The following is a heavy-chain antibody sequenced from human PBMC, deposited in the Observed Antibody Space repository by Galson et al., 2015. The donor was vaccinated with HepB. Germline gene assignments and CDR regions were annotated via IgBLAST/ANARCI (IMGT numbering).Heavy chain of an antibody. CDR2: IYYSGST. V-gene: IGHV4-59*01. Sequence: LSLTCTVSGGSISSYYWSWIRQPPGKGLEWIGYIYYSGSTNYNPSLKSRVTISVDTSKNQFSLKLSSVTAADTAVYYCARVFSSIAALPRGGMDVWGQGTTVTVSS. CDR3: ARVFSSIAALPRGGMDV. CDR1: GGSISSYY. D-gene: IGHD6-6*01. J-gene: IGHJ6*02.